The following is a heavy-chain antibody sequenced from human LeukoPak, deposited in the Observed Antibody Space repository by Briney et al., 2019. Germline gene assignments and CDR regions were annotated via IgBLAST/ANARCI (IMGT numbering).Heavy chain of an antibody. CDR2: IYYSGST. D-gene: IGHD3-3*01. CDR1: GGSISSYY. Sequence: IPSETLSLTCTVSGGSISSYYWSWIRQPPGKGLEWIGYIYYSGSTNYNPSLKSRVTISVDTSKNQFSLKLSSVTAADTAVYYCARDIRFLDGMDVWGQGTTVTVSS. J-gene: IGHJ6*02. V-gene: IGHV4-59*01. CDR3: ARDIRFLDGMDV.